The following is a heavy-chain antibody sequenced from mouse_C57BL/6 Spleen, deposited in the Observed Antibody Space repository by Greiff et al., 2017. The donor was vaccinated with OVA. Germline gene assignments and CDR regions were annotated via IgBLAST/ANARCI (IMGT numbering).Heavy chain of an antibody. CDR3: ARRYYGSREGYFDV. CDR2: INYDGSST. CDR1: GFTFSDYY. V-gene: IGHV5-16*01. Sequence: DVMLVESEGGLVQPGSSMKLSCTASGFTFSDYYMAWVRQVPEKGLEWVANINYDGSSTYYLDSLKSRFIISRDNAKNILYLQMSSLKSEDTATYYCARRYYGSREGYFDVWGTGTTVTVSS. J-gene: IGHJ1*03. D-gene: IGHD1-1*01.